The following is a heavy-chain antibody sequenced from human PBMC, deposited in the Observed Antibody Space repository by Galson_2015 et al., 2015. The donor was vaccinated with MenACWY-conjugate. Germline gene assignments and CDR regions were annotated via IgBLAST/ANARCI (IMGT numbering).Heavy chain of an antibody. CDR1: GFTFSNDW. CDR3: AKGGTGYGNFEH. D-gene: IGHD5-12*01. CDR2: INNDGSGA. V-gene: IGHV3-74*01. Sequence: SLRLSCAVSGFTFSNDWMHWVRQAPGKGLVWVSRINNDGSGAYYADSVKGRFTISSDNAKNTLYLEMNSLRSEDTAVYYCAKGGTGYGNFEHWGQGTLVTVSS. J-gene: IGHJ4*02.